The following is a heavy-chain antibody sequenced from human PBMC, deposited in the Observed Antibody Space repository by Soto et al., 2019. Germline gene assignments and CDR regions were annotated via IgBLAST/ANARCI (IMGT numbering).Heavy chain of an antibody. V-gene: IGHV1-2*04. CDR1: GYTFTGYY. CDR3: ARDRYYGSGSPPNYYYYGMDV. CDR2: INPNSGGT. Sequence: TSVKVSCKASGYTFTGYYMHWVRQAPGQGLEWMGWINPNSGGTNYAQKFQGWVTMTRDTSISTAYMELSRLRSDDTAVYYCARDRYYGSGSPPNYYYYGMDVWGQGTTVTVSS. J-gene: IGHJ6*02. D-gene: IGHD3-10*01.